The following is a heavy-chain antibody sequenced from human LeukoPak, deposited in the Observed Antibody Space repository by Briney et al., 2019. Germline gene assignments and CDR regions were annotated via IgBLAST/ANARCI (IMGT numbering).Heavy chain of an antibody. CDR3: ARGQYSSGWYQY. Sequence: SETLSLTCAVYGGSFSNDYWSWIRQPPRKGLEWIGEINHSGSTNYNPSLESRVTISEDTSKNQFSLKLSSVTAADTAVYYCARGQYSSGWYQYWGQGTLVTVSS. D-gene: IGHD6-19*01. J-gene: IGHJ4*02. V-gene: IGHV4-34*01. CDR2: INHSGST. CDR1: GGSFSNDY.